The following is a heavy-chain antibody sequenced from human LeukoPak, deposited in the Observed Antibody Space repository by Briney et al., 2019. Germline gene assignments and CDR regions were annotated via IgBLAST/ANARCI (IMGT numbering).Heavy chain of an antibody. D-gene: IGHD5-12*01. CDR2: ISGSGGST. CDR3: ARSGLSGYDWVYYYGMDV. V-gene: IGHV3-23*01. Sequence: GGSLRLSCAASGFTFSSYAISWVRQAPGKGLEWVSAISGSGGSTYYADSVKGRFTISRDNSKNTLYLQMNSLRAEDTAVYYCARSGLSGYDWVYYYGMDVWGQGTTVTVSS. CDR1: GFTFSSYA. J-gene: IGHJ6*02.